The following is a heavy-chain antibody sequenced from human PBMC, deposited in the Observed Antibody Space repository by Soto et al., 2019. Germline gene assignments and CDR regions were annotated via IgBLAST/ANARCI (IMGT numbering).Heavy chain of an antibody. CDR2: ISYDGSNK. CDR1: GFTFSSYA. J-gene: IGHJ4*02. V-gene: IGHV3-30-3*01. D-gene: IGHD4-17*01. Sequence: QVQLVESGGGVVQPGRSLRLSCAASGFTFSSYAMHWVRQAPGKGLEWVAVISYDGSNKYYADSVKGRFTISRDNSKNTLYLQMNSLRAEDTAVYYCARAGVLDYGETEGGGYWGQGTLVTVSS. CDR3: ARAGVLDYGETEGGGY.